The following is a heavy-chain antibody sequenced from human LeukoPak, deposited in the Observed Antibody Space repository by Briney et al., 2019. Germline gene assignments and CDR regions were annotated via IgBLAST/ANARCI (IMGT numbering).Heavy chain of an antibody. CDR2: INHSGST. J-gene: IGHJ5*02. V-gene: IGHV4-34*01. CDR3: ARGLKTYYDFWSGPPRWFDP. CDR1: GGSFSGYY. Sequence: SETLSLTCAVYGGSFSGYYWSWIRQPPGKGLEWIGEINHSGSTNYNPSLKSRVTISVDTSKNQFSPKLSSVTAADTAVYYCARGLKTYYDFWSGPPRWFDPWGQGTLVTVSS. D-gene: IGHD3-3*01.